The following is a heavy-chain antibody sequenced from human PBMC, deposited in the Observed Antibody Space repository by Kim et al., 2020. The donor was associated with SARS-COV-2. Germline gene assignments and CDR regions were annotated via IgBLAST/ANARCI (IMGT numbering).Heavy chain of an antibody. CDR2: MNPNSGNT. V-gene: IGHV1-8*01. D-gene: IGHD4-17*01. CDR3: ARLIKNTVTTSSYFDL. J-gene: IGHJ2*01. Sequence: ASVKVSCKAVGDTFTSYDTNWVRQATGQGLEWMGWMNPNSGNTGYAQKFQGRVTMTRNTSISTAYMELSSLRSEDTAVYYCARLIKNTVTTSSYFDLWGRGTLVTVSS. CDR1: GDTFTSYD.